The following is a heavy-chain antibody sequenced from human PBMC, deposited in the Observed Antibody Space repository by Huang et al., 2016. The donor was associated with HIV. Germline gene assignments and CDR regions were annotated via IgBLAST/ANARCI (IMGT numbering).Heavy chain of an antibody. D-gene: IGHD6-19*01. CDR1: GFSVSYYG. CDR3: GKDWTGSSGWFTLHYYYYGMDV. Sequence: QVQLVESGGGVVQPGRSLRLSCAASGFSVSYYGIHWVRQDPGKGVGWVAVRSYDGNKKYYADSVKGRFTISRDNSNNTLFLQMNSLRAEDTAVYYCGKDWTGSSGWFTLHYYYYGMDVWGQGTTVTVSS. CDR2: RSYDGNKK. J-gene: IGHJ6*02. V-gene: IGHV3-30*18.